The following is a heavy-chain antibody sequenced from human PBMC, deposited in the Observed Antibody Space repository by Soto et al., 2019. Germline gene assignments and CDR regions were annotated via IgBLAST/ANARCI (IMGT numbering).Heavy chain of an antibody. D-gene: IGHD3-3*01. Sequence: ASVKVSCKASGYTFPSYGISWVRQAPGQGLEWMGWISAYSGNTNYAQKVQGRVTMTTDTSTSTAYMELRSLRSDDTAVYYCAKVANYDFWRGSPRGLYYFDYWGQGTLVTVSS. J-gene: IGHJ4*02. CDR3: AKVANYDFWRGSPRGLYYFDY. CDR1: GYTFPSYG. CDR2: ISAYSGNT. V-gene: IGHV1-18*01.